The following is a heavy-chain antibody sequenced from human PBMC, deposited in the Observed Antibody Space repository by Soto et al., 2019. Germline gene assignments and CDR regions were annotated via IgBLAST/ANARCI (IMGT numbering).Heavy chain of an antibody. CDR2: ISYSGGDT. V-gene: IGHV3-23*01. CDR1: GFAFSKYG. D-gene: IGHD3-3*01. Sequence: EVQLLESGGGLVQPGGSLRLSCAGSGFAFSKYGMLWVRQAPGKGLEWVSSISYSGGDTYYVDSVKGRFSISRDNPKNSLYLHMNSVRAGDRAAYFCATPGGFTISGVVVDDWGQGTTVTVSS. CDR3: ATPGGFTISGVVVDD. J-gene: IGHJ4*02.